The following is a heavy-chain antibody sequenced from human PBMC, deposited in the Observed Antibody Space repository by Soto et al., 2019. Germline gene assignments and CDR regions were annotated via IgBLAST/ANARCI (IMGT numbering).Heavy chain of an antibody. CDR3: ARIVVGATVDL. CDR2: ISYTGDT. J-gene: IGHJ5*02. CDR1: GDSVSTDRYF. Sequence: KPSETLSLTCSVSGDSVSTDRYFWTWIRQPPGKGLEWIAYISYTGDTNYNPFLKSRVTISIDTSRNQFSLTLTSVTAADTAVYFCARIVVGATVDLWGQGSLVTVLL. V-gene: IGHV4-61*01. D-gene: IGHD1-26*01.